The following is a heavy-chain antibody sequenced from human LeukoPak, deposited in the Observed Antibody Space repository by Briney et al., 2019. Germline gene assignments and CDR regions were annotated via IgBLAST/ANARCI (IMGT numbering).Heavy chain of an antibody. V-gene: IGHV4-34*01. J-gene: IGHJ4*02. CDR3: ARVPYVRGSIFGY. CDR2: INHSGST. D-gene: IGHD3-10*02. CDR1: GGSLSGYY. Sequence: PSQTLSLTCAVYGGSLSGYYWSWIRQPPAKGLEWIGEINHSGSTNYNPSLKSRVTISVNTYKNQFSLRLSSVTAADTAVYYCARVPYVRGSIFGYWGQGTLVTVSS.